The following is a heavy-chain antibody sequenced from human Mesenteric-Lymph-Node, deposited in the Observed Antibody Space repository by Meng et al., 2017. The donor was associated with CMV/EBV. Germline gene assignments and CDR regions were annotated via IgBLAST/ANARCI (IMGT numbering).Heavy chain of an antibody. Sequence: GGSLRLSCAASGFTFSSYAMHWVRQAPGKGLEWVAVISYDGSNKYYADSVKGRFTISRDNSKNTLYLQMNSLRAEDTAVYYCARSHNYVLDVWGQGTTVTVSS. V-gene: IGHV3-30*04. CDR2: ISYDGSNK. CDR3: ARSHNYVLDV. J-gene: IGHJ6*02. CDR1: GFTFSSYA.